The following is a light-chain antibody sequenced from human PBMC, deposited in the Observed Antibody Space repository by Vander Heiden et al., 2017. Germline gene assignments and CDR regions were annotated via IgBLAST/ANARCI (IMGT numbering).Light chain of an antibody. CDR3: AAWDDSLNGVV. J-gene: IGLJ2*01. V-gene: IGLV1-44*01. Sequence: QSVLPQPPSASGTPGQRVPTSCSGSSSNIGSNTVNWYQQLPGTAPKLLIYSNNQRPSGVPDRFSGSKSGTSASLAISGLQSEDEADYYCAAWDDSLNGVVFGGGTKLTVL. CDR2: SNN. CDR1: SSNIGSNT.